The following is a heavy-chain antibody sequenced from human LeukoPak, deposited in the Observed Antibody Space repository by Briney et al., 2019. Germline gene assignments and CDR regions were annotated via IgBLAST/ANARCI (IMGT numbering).Heavy chain of an antibody. Sequence: ASVKVSCKASGYTFINYGINWVRQAPGQGLEWMGWISAYNGNTNYAQKLQGRVTMTTDTSTSTAYMELRSLRSDDTAVYYCARLVAAAGTFWFDPWGQGTLVTVSS. D-gene: IGHD6-13*01. CDR2: ISAYNGNT. CDR1: GYTFINYG. CDR3: ARLVAAAGTFWFDP. J-gene: IGHJ5*02. V-gene: IGHV1-18*01.